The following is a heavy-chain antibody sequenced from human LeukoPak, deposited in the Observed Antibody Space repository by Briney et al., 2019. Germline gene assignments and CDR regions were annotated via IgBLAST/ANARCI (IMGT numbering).Heavy chain of an antibody. J-gene: IGHJ4*02. Sequence: GGSLRLSCAASGFTFSSHSLMWVRQAPGKGLEWVSSVSPDSGYIYYADSVKGRFTISRDNAENSLFLQMNSLGAEDTAVYYCAPFSAVTHYYFDYWGQGTLVTVSS. CDR2: VSPDSGYI. CDR1: GFTFSSHS. CDR3: APFSAVTHYYFDY. V-gene: IGHV3-21*01. D-gene: IGHD6-13*01.